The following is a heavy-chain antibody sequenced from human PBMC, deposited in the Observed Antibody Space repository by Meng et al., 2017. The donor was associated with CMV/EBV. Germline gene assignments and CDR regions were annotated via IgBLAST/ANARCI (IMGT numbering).Heavy chain of an antibody. Sequence: SLKISCAASGFTFDDYAMHWVRQAPGKGLEWVSGISWNSGSIGYADSVKGRFTISRDNAKNSLYLQMNSLRAEDTALYYCAKDAAPDIVVVPAAPSNYGMDVWGQGTTVTVSS. CDR3: AKDAAPDIVVVPAAPSNYGMDV. D-gene: IGHD2-2*01. J-gene: IGHJ6*02. CDR2: ISWNSGSI. V-gene: IGHV3-9*01. CDR1: GFTFDDYA.